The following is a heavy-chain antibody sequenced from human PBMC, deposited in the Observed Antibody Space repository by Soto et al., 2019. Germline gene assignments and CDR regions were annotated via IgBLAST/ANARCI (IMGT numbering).Heavy chain of an antibody. V-gene: IGHV4-39*01. D-gene: IGHD2-15*01. Sequence: PSETLSLTCTVSGGSISSSSYYWGWIRQPPGKGLEWIGSIYYSGSTYYNPSLKSRVTISVDTSKNQFSLKLSSVTAADTAVYYCASVGYCSGGSCYRLSSNDYWGQGTLVTVSS. CDR1: GGSISSSSYY. CDR3: ASVGYCSGGSCYRLSSNDY. CDR2: IYYSGST. J-gene: IGHJ4*02.